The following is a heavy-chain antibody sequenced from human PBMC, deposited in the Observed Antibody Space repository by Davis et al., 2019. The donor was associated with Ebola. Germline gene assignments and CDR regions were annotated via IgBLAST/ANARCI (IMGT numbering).Heavy chain of an antibody. CDR2: ISGSGGST. CDR1: GFTFSSAW. Sequence: PSETLSLTCAASGFTFSSAWMNWVRQAPGKGLEWVSAISGSGGSTYYADSVKGRFTISRDNSKNTLYLQMNSLRAEDTAVYYCAKDHSTYCTNGVCYPHYLDYWGQGILVTVSS. D-gene: IGHD2-8*01. CDR3: AKDHSTYCTNGVCYPHYLDY. V-gene: IGHV3-23*01. J-gene: IGHJ4*02.